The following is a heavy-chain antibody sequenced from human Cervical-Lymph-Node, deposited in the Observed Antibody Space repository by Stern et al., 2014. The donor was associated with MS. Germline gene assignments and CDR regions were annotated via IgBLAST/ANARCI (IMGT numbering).Heavy chain of an antibody. CDR2: IIPIFGTA. CDR3: ARDIAVAGTWGSAFDI. V-gene: IGHV1-69*06. CDR1: GGTFSIYA. D-gene: IGHD6-19*01. J-gene: IGHJ3*02. Sequence: VQLEESGAEVKKPGSSVKVSCKASGGTFSIYAISWVRQAPGQGLEWMGGIIPIFGTANYAQKFQDRVTITADISTSTAYMELSSLRSDDTAVYYCARDIAVAGTWGSAFDIWGQGTMVTVSS.